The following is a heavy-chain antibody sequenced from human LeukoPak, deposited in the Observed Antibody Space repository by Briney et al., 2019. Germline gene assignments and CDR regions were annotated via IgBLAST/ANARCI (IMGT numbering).Heavy chain of an antibody. CDR1: GYTFTSYG. V-gene: IGHV1-18*01. D-gene: IGHD6-19*01. J-gene: IGHJ5*02. Sequence: ASVKVSCKASGYTFTSYGISWVRQAPGQGLEWMGWISAYNGNTNYAQKLQGRVTMITDTSTSTAYMELRSLRSDDTAVYYCARVYPGHSSGWYNWFDPWGQGTLVTVSS. CDR3: ARVYPGHSSGWYNWFDP. CDR2: ISAYNGNT.